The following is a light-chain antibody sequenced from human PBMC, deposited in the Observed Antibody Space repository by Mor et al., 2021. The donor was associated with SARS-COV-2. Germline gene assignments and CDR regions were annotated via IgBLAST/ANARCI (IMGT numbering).Light chain of an antibody. Sequence: DVSKRPSGVYNRFSGSKSGYTASLTISGLQAEDEADYYCSSYTTSTNVVFGGGTKLTVL. CDR2: DVS. J-gene: IGLJ2*01. CDR3: SSYTTSTNVV. V-gene: IGLV2-14*03.